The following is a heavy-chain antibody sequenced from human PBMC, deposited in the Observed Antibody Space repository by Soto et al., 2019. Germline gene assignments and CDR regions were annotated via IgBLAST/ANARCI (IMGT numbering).Heavy chain of an antibody. CDR2: ISAYNGNT. D-gene: IGHD6-13*01. CDR3: ARDGIAAAGPISEYYYYYGMDV. Sequence: ASVKVSCKASGYTFTSYGISWVRQAPGQGLEWMGWISAYNGNTNYAQKLQGRVTMTTDTSTSTAYMELRSLRSDDTAVYYCARDGIAAAGPISEYYYYYGMDVWGQGTTVTVPS. J-gene: IGHJ6*02. CDR1: GYTFTSYG. V-gene: IGHV1-18*01.